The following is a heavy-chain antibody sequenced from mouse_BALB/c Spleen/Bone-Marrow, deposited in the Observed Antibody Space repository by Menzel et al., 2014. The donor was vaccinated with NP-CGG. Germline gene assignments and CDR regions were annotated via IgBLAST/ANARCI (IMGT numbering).Heavy chain of an antibody. Sequence: DVKLVESGGGLVKPGGSLKLSCAASGFAFSSYDMSWVRQTPEKRLEWVAYTSSGGGSTYYPDTVKGRFTISRDNAKNTLYLQMSSLKSEDTAMYYCARPLYYYGSSPFYAMDYWGQGTSVTVSS. J-gene: IGHJ4*01. CDR1: GFAFSSYD. D-gene: IGHD1-1*01. V-gene: IGHV5-12-1*01. CDR3: ARPLYYYGSSPFYAMDY. CDR2: TSSGGGST.